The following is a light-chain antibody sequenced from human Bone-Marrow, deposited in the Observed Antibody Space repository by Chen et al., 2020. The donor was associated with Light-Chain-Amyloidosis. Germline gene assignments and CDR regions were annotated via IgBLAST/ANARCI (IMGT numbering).Light chain of an antibody. Sequence: SYELPQPPSVSVSPGQTARITCSGDTLPKKFAYWYQYKSGQAPVVVIYEDSKRPPGIPERFSGSSSGTMATLTISGAQAEDEGDYYCHSTDITGNHRVFGGGTKLTVL. CDR3: HSTDITGNHRV. CDR1: TLPKKF. CDR2: EDS. V-gene: IGLV3-10*01. J-gene: IGLJ3*02.